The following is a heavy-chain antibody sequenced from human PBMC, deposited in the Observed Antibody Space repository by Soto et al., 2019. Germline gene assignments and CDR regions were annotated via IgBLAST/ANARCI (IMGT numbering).Heavy chain of an antibody. V-gene: IGHV4-34*02. CDR2: INDSGNI. J-gene: IGHJ6*03. D-gene: IGHD3-10*01. Sequence: QVQLQQWGAGLLKPSETLSLTCAVYGGSFSGYQWTWIRQTPGKGLEWMGEINDSGNINYNPSLKSRVTILVDTAKTQISLRLSSVTAADTAVYYCARGLILWFGELSRRGGYYYYMDVWGKGTSVTVSS. CDR1: GGSFSGYQ. CDR3: ARGLILWFGELSRRGGYYYYMDV.